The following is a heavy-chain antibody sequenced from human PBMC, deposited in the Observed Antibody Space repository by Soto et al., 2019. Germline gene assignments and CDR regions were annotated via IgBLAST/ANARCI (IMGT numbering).Heavy chain of an antibody. CDR1: GFTFSSYA. D-gene: IGHD6-19*01. CDR2: ISYDGSNK. CDR3: ARGRKQWLVFDY. Sequence: ESGGGVVQPGRSLRLSCAASGFTFSSYAMHWVRQAPGKGLEWVAVISYDGSNKYYADSVKGRFTISRDNSKNTLYLQMNSLRAEDTAVYYCARGRKQWLVFDYWGQGTLVTVSS. V-gene: IGHV3-30-3*01. J-gene: IGHJ4*02.